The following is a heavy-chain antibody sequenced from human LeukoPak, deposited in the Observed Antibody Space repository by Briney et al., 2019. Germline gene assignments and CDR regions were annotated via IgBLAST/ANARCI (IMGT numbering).Heavy chain of an antibody. CDR2: VYYDGTS. J-gene: IGHJ4*02. D-gene: IGHD5-24*01. CDR3: VRHISTNTGYFDS. CDR1: GGSINSHSYY. V-gene: IGHV4-39*01. Sequence: SETLSLTCTVSGGSINSHSYYWGWIRQPPGKGLEWIGSVYYDGTSYSNPSPKSRVAIFVDTSRDQFSLDLSFVTAADTALYYCVRHISTNTGYFDSCGQGTLVSVSS.